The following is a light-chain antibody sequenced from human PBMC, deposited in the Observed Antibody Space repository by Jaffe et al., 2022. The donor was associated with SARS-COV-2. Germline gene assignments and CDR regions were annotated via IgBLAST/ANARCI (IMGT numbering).Light chain of an antibody. J-gene: IGLJ3*02. CDR3: MIWHSSAWV. CDR1: SDINVGSYR. Sequence: QAVLTQPSSLSASPGASASLTCTLRSDINVGSYRIYWYQQKPGSPPQYLLRYKSDSDKHQGSGVPSRFSGSRDASANAGILLISGLQSEDEADYYCMIWHSSAWVFGGGTKLTVL. CDR2: YKSDSDK. V-gene: IGLV5-45*03.